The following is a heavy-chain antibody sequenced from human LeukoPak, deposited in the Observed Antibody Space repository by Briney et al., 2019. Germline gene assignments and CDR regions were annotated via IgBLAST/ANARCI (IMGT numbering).Heavy chain of an antibody. CDR3: ARGFSDFWSGYYRPYYYGMDV. CDR1: GYTFTSYG. J-gene: IGHJ6*02. D-gene: IGHD3-3*01. V-gene: IGHV1-18*01. Sequence: ASVKVSCKASGYTFTSYGISWVRQAPGQGLEWMGWISAYNDNTNYAQKLQGRVTMTTDTSTSTAYMELRSLRSDDTAVYYCARGFSDFWSGYYRPYYYGMDVWGQGTTVTVSS. CDR2: ISAYNDNT.